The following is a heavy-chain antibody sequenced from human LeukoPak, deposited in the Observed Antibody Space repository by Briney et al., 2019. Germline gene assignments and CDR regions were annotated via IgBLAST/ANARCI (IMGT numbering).Heavy chain of an antibody. J-gene: IGHJ4*02. CDR3: ARSPSYSSGWLFDY. CDR2: IKQDGSEK. CDR1: GFTFSSYW. V-gene: IGHV3-7*01. D-gene: IGHD6-19*01. Sequence: GGSLRLSCAASGFTFSSYWMSWVRQAPGKGLGWVANIKQDGSEKYYVDSVKGRFTISRDNAKNSLYLQMNSLRAEDTAVYYCARSPSYSSGWLFDYWGQGTLVTVSS.